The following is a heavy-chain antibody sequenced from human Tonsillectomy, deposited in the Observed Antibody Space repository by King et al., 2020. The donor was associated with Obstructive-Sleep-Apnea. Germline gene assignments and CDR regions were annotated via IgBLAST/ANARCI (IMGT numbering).Heavy chain of an antibody. CDR1: GGSFSGYY. V-gene: IGHV4-34*01. CDR3: ALSIAVAGSGGPLDYYGMDV. Sequence: VQLQQWGAGLLKPSETLSLTCAVYGGSFSGYYWSWIRQPPGKGLEWIGEINHSGSTNYNPSLKSRVTISVDTSKNQFSLKLGSVTAADTAVYYCALSIAVAGSGGPLDYYGMDVWGQGTTVTVSS. J-gene: IGHJ6*02. CDR2: INHSGST. D-gene: IGHD6-19*01.